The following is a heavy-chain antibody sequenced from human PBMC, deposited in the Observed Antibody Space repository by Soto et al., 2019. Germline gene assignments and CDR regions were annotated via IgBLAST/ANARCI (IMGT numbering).Heavy chain of an antibody. CDR1: GGSISSGGYY. CDR2: IYYSGST. Sequence: SETLSLTCTVSGGSISSGGYYWSWIRQHPGKGLEWIGYIYYSGSTYYNPSLKGRVTITVDTSKNQFSLKLSSVTAADTAVYYCARGLRGMVRGVTFDYWGQGTLVTVSS. D-gene: IGHD3-10*01. CDR3: ARGLRGMVRGVTFDY. V-gene: IGHV4-31*03. J-gene: IGHJ4*02.